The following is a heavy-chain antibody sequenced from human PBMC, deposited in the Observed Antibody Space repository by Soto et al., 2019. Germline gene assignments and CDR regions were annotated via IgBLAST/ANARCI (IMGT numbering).Heavy chain of an antibody. CDR2: IIPLLATT. CDR3: GKSGVCVIGICSQGWIDH. CDR1: GGAFNSFA. D-gene: IGHD3-10*01. Sequence: QVHLVQSGAEVKKPGSSVKVSCRASGGAFNSFAITWVRQAPGQGLEWMGEIIPLLATTKYAQKFMGRVIITADKSTGTAYMELTNLRSDDTAEYSCGKSGVCVIGICSQGWIDHLGQGTLVTVSS. J-gene: IGHJ5*02. V-gene: IGHV1-69*06.